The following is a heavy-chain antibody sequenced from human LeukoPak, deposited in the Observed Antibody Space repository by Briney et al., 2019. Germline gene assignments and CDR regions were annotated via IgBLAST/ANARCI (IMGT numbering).Heavy chain of an antibody. CDR3: ALNYGSGSYDAFDI. D-gene: IGHD3-10*01. J-gene: IGHJ3*02. CDR2: IYSGGST. V-gene: IGHV3-53*01. Sequence: ETLSLTCAVSGYSISSGYYWGWIRQPPGKGLEWVSVIYSGGSTYYADSVKGRFTISRDNSKNTLYLQMNSLRAEDTAVYYCALNYGSGSYDAFDIWGQGTMVTVSS. CDR1: GYSISSGYY.